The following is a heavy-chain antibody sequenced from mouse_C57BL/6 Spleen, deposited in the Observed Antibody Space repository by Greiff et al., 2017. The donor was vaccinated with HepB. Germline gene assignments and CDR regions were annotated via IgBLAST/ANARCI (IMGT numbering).Heavy chain of an antibody. V-gene: IGHV1-61*01. CDR2: IYPSDSET. D-gene: IGHD1-1*01. Sequence: VQLQQPGAELVRPGSSVKLSCKASGYTFTSYWMDWVKQRPGQGLEWIGNIYPSDSETHYNQKFKDKATLTVDKSSSTAYMQLSSLTSEDSAVYYCARGDYYGSDFDYWGQGTTLTVSS. CDR1: GYTFTSYW. J-gene: IGHJ2*01. CDR3: ARGDYYGSDFDY.